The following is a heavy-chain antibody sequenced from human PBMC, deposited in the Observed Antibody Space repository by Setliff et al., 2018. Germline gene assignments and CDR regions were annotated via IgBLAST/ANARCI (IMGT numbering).Heavy chain of an antibody. CDR3: ARAGWDYYYYMDV. CDR2: IFTAGNT. D-gene: IGHD6-19*01. J-gene: IGHJ6*03. Sequence: SETLSLTCTVSGDSISNGSYSWTWIRQPAGKGLEWIGRIFTAGNTDYNPSLKSRVTISVDTSKNQFSLKLSSVTAADTAVYYCARAGWDYYYYMDVWGKGTTVTVSS. CDR1: GDSISNGSYS. V-gene: IGHV4-61*02.